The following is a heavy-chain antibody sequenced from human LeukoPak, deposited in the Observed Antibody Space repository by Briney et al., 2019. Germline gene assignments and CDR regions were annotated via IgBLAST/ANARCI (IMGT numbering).Heavy chain of an antibody. Sequence: GGSLRPSCAASGFTFSSYAMSWVRQAPGKGLEWVSAISGSGGSTYYADSVKGRFTISRDNSKNTLYLQMNSLRAEDTAVYYCAKWDLYDYVWGSQYYFDYWGQGTLVTVSS. J-gene: IGHJ4*02. D-gene: IGHD3-16*01. CDR2: ISGSGGST. V-gene: IGHV3-23*01. CDR3: AKWDLYDYVWGSQYYFDY. CDR1: GFTFSSYA.